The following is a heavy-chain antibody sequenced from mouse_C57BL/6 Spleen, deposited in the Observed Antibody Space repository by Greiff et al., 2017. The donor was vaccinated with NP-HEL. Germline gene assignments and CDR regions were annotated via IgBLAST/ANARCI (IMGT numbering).Heavy chain of an antibody. CDR3: AREGITVYFDY. CDR1: GFTFSSYA. V-gene: IGHV5-4*01. CDR2: ISDGGSYT. Sequence: EVKVEESGGGLVKPGGSLKLSCAASGFTFSSYAMSWVRQTPEKRLEWVATISDGGSYTYYPDNVKGRFTISRDNAKNNLYLQMSHLKSEDTAMYYCAREGITVYFDYWGQGTTLTVSS. D-gene: IGHD1-1*01. J-gene: IGHJ2*01.